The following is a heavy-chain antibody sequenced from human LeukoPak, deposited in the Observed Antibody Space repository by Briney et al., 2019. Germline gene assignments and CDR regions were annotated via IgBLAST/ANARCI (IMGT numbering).Heavy chain of an antibody. V-gene: IGHV5-51*01. J-gene: IGHJ6*02. CDR1: GYGFTSYW. D-gene: IGHD6-13*01. CDR3: ARRAGGSSSQKGHYGMDV. CDR2: IYPGDSDT. Sequence: GESLQISCKGSGYGFTSYWIGWGRRMPGKGLEWMGIIYPGDSDTRYSPSFQGQVTISADKSISTAYLQWSSLKASDTAMYYCARRAGGSSSQKGHYGMDVWGQGTTVTVSS.